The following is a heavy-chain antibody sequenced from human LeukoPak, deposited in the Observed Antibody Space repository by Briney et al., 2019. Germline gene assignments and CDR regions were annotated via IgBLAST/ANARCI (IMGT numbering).Heavy chain of an antibody. D-gene: IGHD2-15*01. J-gene: IGHJ4*02. V-gene: IGHV3-15*01. CDR1: GFTFINAW. CDR2: IISKTDGGTT. CDR3: AKAPVTPCRGAFCYPFDY. Sequence: GGSLRLSCAASGFTFINAWMNWVRQAPGKGLEWVGRIISKTDGGTTDYAAPVRGRFTISRDDSKNTLYLQINRLRHEDAAVYYCAKAPVTPCRGAFCYPFDYWGLGTLVTVSS.